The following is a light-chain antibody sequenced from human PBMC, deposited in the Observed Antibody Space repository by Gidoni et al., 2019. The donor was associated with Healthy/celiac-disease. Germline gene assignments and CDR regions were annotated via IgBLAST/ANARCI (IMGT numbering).Light chain of an antibody. V-gene: IGKV1-39*01. CDR1: QSIRSF. J-gene: IGKJ2*01. CDR3: QQSYSTPPRT. Sequence: DIQMTQSPSSLSASVGDRVTITCRASQSIRSFLNWYQQKPGKAPKFLIYAASSLQSGVPSRFSVSGSGTDFTLTISSLQPEDFATYYCQQSYSTPPRTFGQGTKLEIK. CDR2: AAS.